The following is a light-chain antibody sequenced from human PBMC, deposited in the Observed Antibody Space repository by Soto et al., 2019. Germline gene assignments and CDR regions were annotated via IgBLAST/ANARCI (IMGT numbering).Light chain of an antibody. CDR1: SSDVGGYNY. V-gene: IGLV2-8*01. CDR2: EVN. Sequence: QSMLTQPPSASGSPGQSVAISCTGTSSDVGGYNYVSWYQQHPGKAPKLMIYEVNNRPSGVPDRFSGSKSGNTASLTVSGLQAEDEADYYCSSYAGSSNVFGTGTKVTVL. CDR3: SSYAGSSNV. J-gene: IGLJ1*01.